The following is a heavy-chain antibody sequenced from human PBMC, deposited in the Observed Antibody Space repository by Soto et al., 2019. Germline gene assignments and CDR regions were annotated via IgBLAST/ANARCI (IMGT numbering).Heavy chain of an antibody. CDR1: GGTFSSYA. Sequence: SVKVSCKASGGTFSSYAISWVRQAPGQGLEWMGGIIPIFGTANYAQKFQGRVTITADKSTSTAYMELSSLRSEDTAVYYCARDPSGSSPYYYYGMDVWGQGTTVTVSS. J-gene: IGHJ6*02. CDR3: ARDPSGSSPYYYYGMDV. D-gene: IGHD1-26*01. CDR2: IIPIFGTA. V-gene: IGHV1-69*06.